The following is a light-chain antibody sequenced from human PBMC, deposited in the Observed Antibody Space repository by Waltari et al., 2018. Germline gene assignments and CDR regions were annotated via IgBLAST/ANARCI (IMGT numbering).Light chain of an antibody. CDR2: DVS. CDR1: SCDVCGSQY. Sequence: QSALTQPASVSGFPGQSITISCPGTSCDVCGSQYFPWYQEHPGKAPKLMIYDVSNRPSGVSNRFSGSKSGNTASLTISGLQAEDEADYYCSSYTTSNTLVFGGGTKLTVL. CDR3: SSYTTSNTLV. V-gene: IGLV2-14*03. J-gene: IGLJ3*02.